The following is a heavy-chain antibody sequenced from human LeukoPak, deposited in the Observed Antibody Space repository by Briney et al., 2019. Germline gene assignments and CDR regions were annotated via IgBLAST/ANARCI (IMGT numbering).Heavy chain of an antibody. Sequence: SETLSLTCAVSGGSISSSNWWSWVRQPPGKGLEWIGEIYHSGSTNYNPSLKSRVTISVDTSKNQFSLKLSSVTAADTAVYYCARPHYYGSGSYPFDPWGQGTLVTVSS. CDR1: GGSISSSNW. CDR3: ARPHYYGSGSYPFDP. CDR2: IYHSGST. V-gene: IGHV4-4*02. J-gene: IGHJ5*02. D-gene: IGHD3-10*01.